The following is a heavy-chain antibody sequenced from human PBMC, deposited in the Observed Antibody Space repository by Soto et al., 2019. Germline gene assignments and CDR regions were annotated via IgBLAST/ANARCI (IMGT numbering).Heavy chain of an antibody. V-gene: IGHV3-48*02. CDR2: ISSTGSNI. CDR1: EFTFSTYS. D-gene: IGHD2-2*01. J-gene: IGHJ4*02. CDR3: ARDSCRNTSCAANY. Sequence: EVQLVESGGGLVQPGGSLRLSCAASEFTFSTYSMNWVRQAPGKGLEWISYISSTGSNIYYADSVKGRFTISRDNARNSLNLQMNSLRDEDTAVYYCARDSCRNTSCAANYWGQGTLVTVSS.